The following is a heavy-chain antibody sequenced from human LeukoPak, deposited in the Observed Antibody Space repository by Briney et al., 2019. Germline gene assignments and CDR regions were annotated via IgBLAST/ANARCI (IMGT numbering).Heavy chain of an antibody. V-gene: IGHV1-18*01. CDR2: ISAYNGNT. Sequence: GASVKVSFKSSVYTFTIYGISWVRQAPGQGLEWMGWISAYNGNTNYAQKLQGRVTMTTDTSTSTAYMELRSLRSDDTAVYYCARGAGYCSSTSCYVFSIDYYYYGMDVWGQGTTVTVSS. CDR3: ARGAGYCSSTSCYVFSIDYYYYGMDV. D-gene: IGHD2-2*01. CDR1: VYTFTIYG. J-gene: IGHJ6*02.